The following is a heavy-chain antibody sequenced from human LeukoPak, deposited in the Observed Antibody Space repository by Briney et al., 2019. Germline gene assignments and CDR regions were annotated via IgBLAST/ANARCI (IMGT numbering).Heavy chain of an antibody. D-gene: IGHD6-19*01. CDR1: GGSISGYY. V-gene: IGHV4-4*07. CDR2: IYSSGST. J-gene: IGHJ4*02. Sequence: SETLSLTCTVSGGSISGYYWSWIRQPAGKGLEWIGRIYSSGSTNYNPSLKSRVTMSVDTSKNQFSLNLSSVTAADTAVYYCAREVGQYSSGWLSSEFYFDYWGQGTLVTVSS. CDR3: AREVGQYSSGWLSSEFYFDY.